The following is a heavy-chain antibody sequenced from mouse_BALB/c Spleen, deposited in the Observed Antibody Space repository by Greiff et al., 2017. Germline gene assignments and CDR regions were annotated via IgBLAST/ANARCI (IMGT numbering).Heavy chain of an antibody. V-gene: IGHV1S81*02. J-gene: IGHJ4*01. Sequence: QVQLQQPGAELVKPGASVKLSCKASGYTFTSYWMHWVKQRPGQGLEWIGEINPSNGRTNYNEKFKSKATLTVDKSSSTAYMQLSSLTSEDSAVYYCASGGNYAMDYWGQGTSVTVSS. CDR1: GYTFTSYW. CDR2: INPSNGRT. CDR3: ASGGNYAMDY.